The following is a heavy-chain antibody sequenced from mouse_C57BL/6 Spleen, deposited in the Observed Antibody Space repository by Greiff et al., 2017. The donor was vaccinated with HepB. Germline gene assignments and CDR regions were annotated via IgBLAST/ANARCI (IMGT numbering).Heavy chain of an antibody. CDR2: IDPETGGT. CDR3: TRPPKYYGSSPWFAY. D-gene: IGHD1-1*01. J-gene: IGHJ3*01. V-gene: IGHV1-15*01. CDR1: GYTFTDYE. Sequence: QVQLQQSGAELVRPGASVTLSCKASGYTFTDYEMHWVKQTPVHGLEWIGAIDPETGGTAYNQKFKGKAILTADKSSSTAYMELRSLTSEDSAVYYCTRPPKYYGSSPWFAYWGQGTLVTVSA.